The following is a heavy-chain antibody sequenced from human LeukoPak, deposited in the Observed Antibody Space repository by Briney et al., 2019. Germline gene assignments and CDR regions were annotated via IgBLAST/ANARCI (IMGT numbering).Heavy chain of an antibody. CDR1: EYTFNTYI. CDR3: ASQNKFGHPFDD. D-gene: IGHD3-16*01. V-gene: IGHV1-3*01. J-gene: IGHJ4*02. Sequence: GASVKVSCKASEYTFNTYIIHWVRQASGQGLEWMGTINAGNNDIRYSQQLQGRVTISTDTSASTAYMELSSLRSEDTAMYYCASQNKFGHPFDDWGQGTLVTVSS. CDR2: INAGNNDI.